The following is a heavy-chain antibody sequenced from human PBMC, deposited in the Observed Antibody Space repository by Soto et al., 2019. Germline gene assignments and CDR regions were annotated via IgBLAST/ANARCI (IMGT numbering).Heavy chain of an antibody. V-gene: IGHV2-5*01. CDR3: AHDNSGWRWLPDV. D-gene: IGHD2-21*01. CDR2: IYWNDDK. Sequence: QITLKESGPTLVKPTQTLTLTCTFSGFSLSNGGVGVGWIRQPPGKALEWLALIYWNDDKRYSPSLKSRLTINQYTTKNQVVITMSNMDPVDTATYYCAHDNSGWRWLPDVWGQGTAVIV. J-gene: IGHJ6*02. CDR1: GFSLSNGGVG.